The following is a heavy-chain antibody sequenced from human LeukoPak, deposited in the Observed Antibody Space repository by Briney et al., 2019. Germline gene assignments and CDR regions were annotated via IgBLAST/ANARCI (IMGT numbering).Heavy chain of an antibody. CDR1: GFTFSSYW. CDR2: IKQDGSEK. Sequence: GGSLRLSCAASGFTFSSYWMTWVRHVPGKGLEWVARIKQDGSEKYYVDSVKGRFTISRDNTRNSLYLQMNSLRAEDTAVYYCAKNMERWRQFTHSLDYWGQGTLVTVSS. V-gene: IGHV3-7*01. D-gene: IGHD5-24*01. J-gene: IGHJ4*02. CDR3: AKNMERWRQFTHSLDY.